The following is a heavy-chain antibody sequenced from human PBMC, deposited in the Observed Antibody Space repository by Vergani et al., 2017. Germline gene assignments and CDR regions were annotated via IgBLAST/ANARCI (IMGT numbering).Heavy chain of an antibody. CDR3: ASAYCSSTSCYSHNWFDP. D-gene: IGHD2-2*01. CDR2: IIPILGTA. Sequence: QVQLVQSGAEVKKPGSSVKVSCKASGGTFSSYAISWVRQAPGQGLEWMGRIIPILGTANYAQKFQGRVTITADESTSTAYMELSSLRSEDKAVYYWASAYCSSTSCYSHNWFDPWGQGTLVTVSS. J-gene: IGHJ5*02. CDR1: GGTFSSYA. V-gene: IGHV1-69*11.